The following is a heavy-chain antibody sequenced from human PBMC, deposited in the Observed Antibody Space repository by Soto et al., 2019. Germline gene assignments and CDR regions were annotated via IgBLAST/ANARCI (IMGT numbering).Heavy chain of an antibody. V-gene: IGHV1-8*02. CDR3: ARDRGSFYYAAGP. CDR1: GYTFINYH. D-gene: IGHD3-22*01. J-gene: IGHJ5*02. Sequence: QVQLVQSGAEVKRPGASVRVSCKASGYTFINYHINWVRQATGQGLEWMGYMDPKSGKTGYAQKFQGRVTMTTDTSISTAYRELRSLRSEDTAEYFCARDRGSFYYAAGPWGQGTLVTVSS. CDR2: MDPKSGKT.